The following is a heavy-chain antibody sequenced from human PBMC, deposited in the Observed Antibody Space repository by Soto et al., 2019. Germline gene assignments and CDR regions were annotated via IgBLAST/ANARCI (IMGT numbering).Heavy chain of an antibody. CDR3: ASRSGQLPYYFDY. J-gene: IGHJ4*02. D-gene: IGHD6-6*01. CDR1: GYTFTNYG. CDR2: ISASKGNT. V-gene: IGHV1-18*03. Sequence: QVQLVQSGAEVKKPGASVKVSCKASGYTFTNYGITWVRQAPGQGLEWMGWISASKGNTNYAQKFQGRVTMTTDTSTSTASMELRSLRSDDMAVYYCASRSGQLPYYFDYWGQGTQVTVSA.